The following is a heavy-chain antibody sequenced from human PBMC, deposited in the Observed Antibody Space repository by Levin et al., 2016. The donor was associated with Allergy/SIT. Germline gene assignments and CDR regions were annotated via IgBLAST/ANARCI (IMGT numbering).Heavy chain of an antibody. V-gene: IGHV1-2*02. CDR2: INPNTGGT. CDR1: GYSFTGYF. CDR3: ARGPDPHFSGLPY. J-gene: IGHJ4*02. D-gene: IGHD2-15*01. Sequence: ASVKVSCKASGYSFTGYFIHWVRQAPGQGLEWMGWINPNTGGTTYARKFQGRVTMTRDMSSNTAYMELSSLRSDDTAMYYCARGPDPHFSGLPYWGQGTLVTVSS.